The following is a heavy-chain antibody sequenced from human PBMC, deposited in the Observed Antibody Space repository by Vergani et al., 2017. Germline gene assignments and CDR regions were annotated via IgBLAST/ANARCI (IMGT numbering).Heavy chain of an antibody. D-gene: IGHD1-26*01. CDR3: VKDAGSYENFFDS. Sequence: EVQLLESGGSLKQPGGSVRLSCAASGFTFSTYAMHWVRQAPGKGLEWVSALTGGGGITYYADSFKGRFIISRYNSRDTLYLQMNSLRPEDTATYYCVKDAGSYENFFDSWGQGTLVTVSS. V-gene: IGHV3-23*01. CDR1: GFTFSTYA. CDR2: LTGGGGIT. J-gene: IGHJ4*02.